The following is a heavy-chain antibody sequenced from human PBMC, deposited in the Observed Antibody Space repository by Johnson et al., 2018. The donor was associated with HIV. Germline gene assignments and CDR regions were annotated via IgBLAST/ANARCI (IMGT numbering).Heavy chain of an antibody. CDR1: GFTVSSNF. Sequence: VQLVESGGGLVQPGGSLRLSCAASGFTVSSNFMNWVRQAPGKGLEWVAVVWYDGRNKHYADSVKGRFTISRDNSKNTLYLQMNSLRGEDTAIYSCAKFSTWGSGYYAFDIWGQGTMVTVSS. D-gene: IGHD3-22*01. J-gene: IGHJ3*02. CDR3: AKFSTWGSGYYAFDI. CDR2: VWYDGRNK. V-gene: IGHV3-30*02.